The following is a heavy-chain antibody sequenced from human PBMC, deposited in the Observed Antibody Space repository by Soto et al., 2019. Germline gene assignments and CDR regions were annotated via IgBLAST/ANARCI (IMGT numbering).Heavy chain of an antibody. CDR1: GYTFTSYG. V-gene: IGHV1-18*01. Sequence: GASVKVSCKASGYTFTSYGISWVRQAPGQGLEWMGWISAYNGNTNYAQKLQGRVTMTTDTSTSTAYMELRSLRSDDTAVYYCARDEWYFDPRNGYYYGMDVWGQGTTVTVSS. D-gene: IGHD3-9*01. CDR2: ISAYNGNT. J-gene: IGHJ6*02. CDR3: ARDEWYFDPRNGYYYGMDV.